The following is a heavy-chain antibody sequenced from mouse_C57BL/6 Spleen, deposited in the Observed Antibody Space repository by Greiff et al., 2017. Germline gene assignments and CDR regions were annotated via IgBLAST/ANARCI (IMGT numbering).Heavy chain of an antibody. CDR3: ARKGYPYAMDY. D-gene: IGHD2-14*01. Sequence: VQLQQPGAELVKPGASVKMSCKASGYTFTSYWITWVKQRPGQGLAWIGDIYPGSGSTNYNEKFKSKATLTVDTSSSTAYMQLSSLTSEDSAVYYCARKGYPYAMDYWGQGTSVTVSS. J-gene: IGHJ4*01. CDR1: GYTFTSYW. V-gene: IGHV1-55*01. CDR2: IYPGSGST.